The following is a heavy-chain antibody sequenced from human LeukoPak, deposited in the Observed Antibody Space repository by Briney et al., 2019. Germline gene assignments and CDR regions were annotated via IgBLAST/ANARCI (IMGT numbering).Heavy chain of an antibody. CDR3: ARSSEGRYYYDSSGYSYYYYYMDV. Sequence: SETLSLTCTVSGGSISSSSYYWGWIRQPPGKGLEWIGSIYYSGSTYYNPSLKSRVTMSVDTSKNQFSLKLSSVTAADTAVYYCARSSEGRYYYDSSGYSYYYYYMDVWGKGTTVTIYS. CDR1: GGSISSSSYY. D-gene: IGHD3-22*01. V-gene: IGHV4-39*07. J-gene: IGHJ6*03. CDR2: IYYSGST.